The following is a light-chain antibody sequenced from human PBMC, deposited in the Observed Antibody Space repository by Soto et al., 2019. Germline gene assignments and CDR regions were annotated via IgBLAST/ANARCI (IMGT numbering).Light chain of an antibody. Sequence: IQMTQSPSSLSASVGDRVTITCRSSETISVYLNWYQHKPGEAPKVLISSASTLRGGVPSRFSGTGSGTDFTLTISSLQPEDVATYYCQQTFSNLLSFGGGTKVEI. CDR3: QQTFSNLLS. CDR2: SAS. V-gene: IGKV1-39*01. CDR1: ETISVY. J-gene: IGKJ4*01.